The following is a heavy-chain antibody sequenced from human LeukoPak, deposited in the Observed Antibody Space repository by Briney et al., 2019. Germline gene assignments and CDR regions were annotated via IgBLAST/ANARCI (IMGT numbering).Heavy chain of an antibody. CDR3: ARRGVDGALDY. V-gene: IGHV3-7*01. D-gene: IGHD5-24*01. Sequence: GGSLRLSCAASEFTFSIYWMSWVRQAPGKGLEWVANIQENGNEKSYVDSVKGRFTISRDNAKNSLYLQMNSLRAEDTAVYYCARRGVDGALDYWGQGTLVTVSS. J-gene: IGHJ4*02. CDR1: EFTFSIYW. CDR2: IQENGNEK.